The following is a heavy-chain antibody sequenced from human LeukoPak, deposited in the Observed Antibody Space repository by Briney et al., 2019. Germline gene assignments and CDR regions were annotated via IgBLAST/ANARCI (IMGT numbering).Heavy chain of an antibody. V-gene: IGHV3-21*01. CDR3: ARARHGYNYDAFDI. J-gene: IGHJ3*02. CDR2: ISSSSSYI. CDR1: GFTFSSYS. D-gene: IGHD5-24*01. Sequence: GGSLRLSCAASGFTFSSYSMNWVRQAPGKGLEWVSSISSSSSYIYYADSVKGRFTISRDNAKNSLYLQMNSLRAEDTAVYYCARARHGYNYDAFDIWGQGTMVTVSS.